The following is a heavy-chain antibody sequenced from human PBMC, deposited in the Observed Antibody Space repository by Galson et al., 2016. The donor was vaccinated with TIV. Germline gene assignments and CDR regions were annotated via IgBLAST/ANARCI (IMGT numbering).Heavy chain of an antibody. J-gene: IGHJ4*02. D-gene: IGHD3-22*01. Sequence: SLRLSCAASGFTFSSFAVSWVRQAPGKGLEWVSGISAGGGRTNYADSVKGRFTISRDNPKNTLYLQMSSLRAEDTAVYSCAKMDSSGFDYVRRFDFWGQGTLATVSS. CDR3: AKMDSSGFDYVRRFDF. CDR2: ISAGGGRT. V-gene: IGHV3-23*01. CDR1: GFTFSSFA.